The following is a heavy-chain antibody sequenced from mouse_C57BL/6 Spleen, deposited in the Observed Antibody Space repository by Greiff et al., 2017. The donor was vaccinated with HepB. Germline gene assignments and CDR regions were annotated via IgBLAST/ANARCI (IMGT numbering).Heavy chain of an antibody. J-gene: IGHJ2*01. CDR3: AKGYYGSSLDY. D-gene: IGHD1-1*01. CDR1: GYAFSSSW. CDR2: IYPGDGDT. V-gene: IGHV1-82*01. Sequence: QVQLQQSGPELVKPGASVKISCKASGYAFSSSWMNWVKQRPGKGLEWIGRIYPGDGDTNYNGKFKGKATLTADKSSSTAYMQLSSLTSEDSAFYFCAKGYYGSSLDYWGQGTTLTVSS.